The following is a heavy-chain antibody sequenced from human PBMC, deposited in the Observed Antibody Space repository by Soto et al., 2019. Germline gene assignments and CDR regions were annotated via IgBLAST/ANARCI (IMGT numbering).Heavy chain of an antibody. CDR2: ISSGSTYI. CDR1: GFTFSSYS. D-gene: IGHD6-13*01. CDR3: AREIQVAAADPSAFDF. Sequence: EVQLVESGGGLVKPGGSLRLSCAAPGFTFSSYSMNWVRQAPGEGLEWVSFISSGSTYIYYADSVKGRFTISRDTARNSVYPQMNSLRAEDTAVYYCAREIQVAAADPSAFDFWGQGTMVTVSS. J-gene: IGHJ3*01. V-gene: IGHV3-21*01.